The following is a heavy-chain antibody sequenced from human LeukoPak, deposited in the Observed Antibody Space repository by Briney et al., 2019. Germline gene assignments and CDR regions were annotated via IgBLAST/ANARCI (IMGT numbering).Heavy chain of an antibody. D-gene: IGHD2-15*01. J-gene: IGHJ4*02. CDR2: IYHSGST. V-gene: IGHV4-4*02. CDR3: ARRKALVAATRRAPFDY. Sequence: SETLSLTCAVSGGSTSSSNWWSWVRQPPGKGLEWIEEIYHSGSTNYNPSLKSRVTISVDKSKNQFSLKLSSVTAADTAVYYCARRKALVAATRRAPFDYWGQGTLVTVSS. CDR1: GGSTSSSNW.